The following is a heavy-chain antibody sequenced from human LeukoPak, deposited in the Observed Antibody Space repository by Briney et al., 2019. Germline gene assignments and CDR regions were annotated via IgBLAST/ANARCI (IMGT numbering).Heavy chain of an antibody. CDR1: GFTFSDYE. D-gene: IGHD3-10*02. CDR2: ISTSGSTT. V-gene: IGHV3-48*03. J-gene: IGHJ4*02. CDR3: ARGALHVFDY. Sequence: GGSLRLSCAASGFTFSDYEINWVRQAPGKGLGWVSCISTSGSTTYYADSVKGRFTISRDNAKNSLFLQMNTLTAEDPAVYYCARGALHVFDYWGQGTPVTVSS.